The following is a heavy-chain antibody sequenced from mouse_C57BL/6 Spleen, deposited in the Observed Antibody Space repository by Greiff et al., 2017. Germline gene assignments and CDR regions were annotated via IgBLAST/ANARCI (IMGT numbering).Heavy chain of an antibody. CDR2: ISDGGSYT. V-gene: IGHV5-4*01. CDR1: GFTFSSYA. CDR3: ARDRSYYFDY. Sequence: EVPLVESGGGLVKPGGSLKLSCAASGFTFSSYAMSWVRQTPEKRLAWVATISDGGSYTYYPDNVKGRFTISRDNAKNNLYLQMSHLKSEDTAMYYCARDRSYYFDYWGQGTTLTVSS. J-gene: IGHJ2*01.